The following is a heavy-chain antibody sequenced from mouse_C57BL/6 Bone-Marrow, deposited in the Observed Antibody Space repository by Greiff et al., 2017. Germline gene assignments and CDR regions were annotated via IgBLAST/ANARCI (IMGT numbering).Heavy chain of an antibody. J-gene: IGHJ3*01. CDR2: IYPRSGNT. D-gene: IGHD2-4*01. CDR1: GYTFTSYG. CDR3: AGGLGRWFAY. Sequence: QVQLQQSGAELARPGASVKLSCKASGYTFTSYGISWVKQRTGQGLEWIGEIYPRSGNTYYNEKFKGKATLTADKSSSTAYMELRSLTSEDSAVYFCAGGLGRWFAYWGQGTLVTVSA. V-gene: IGHV1-81*01.